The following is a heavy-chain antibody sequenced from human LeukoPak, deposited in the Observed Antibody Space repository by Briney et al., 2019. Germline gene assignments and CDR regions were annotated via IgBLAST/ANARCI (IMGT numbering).Heavy chain of an antibody. CDR3: AKSKTVTTEFDH. J-gene: IGHJ4*02. D-gene: IGHD4-17*01. CDR1: GFTFSSYW. V-gene: IGHV3-74*01. CDR2: INSDGSST. Sequence: GGSLRLSCAASGFTFSSYWMHWVRQAPGKGLGWVSRINSDGSSTSYADSVKGRFAISRDNAKNSLYLQMNSLRAEDMALYYCAKSKTVTTEFDHWGQGTLVTVSS.